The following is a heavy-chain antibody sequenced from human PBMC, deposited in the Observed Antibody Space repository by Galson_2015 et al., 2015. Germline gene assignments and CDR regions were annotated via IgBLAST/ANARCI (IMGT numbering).Heavy chain of an antibody. CDR2: IYPADSDT. CDR1: GYNFTNYW. V-gene: IGHV5-51*01. Sequence: QSGAEVKKPGESLKISCWGSGYNFTNYWIGWVRQMPGKRLEWMAIIYPADSDTKYSPSFQGQFTISAAKSISTAYLQWSSLKASDTAMYYCAAAYGTGWGGEAFDIWGQGTMVTVSS. J-gene: IGHJ3*02. D-gene: IGHD2-8*02. CDR3: AAAYGTGWGGEAFDI.